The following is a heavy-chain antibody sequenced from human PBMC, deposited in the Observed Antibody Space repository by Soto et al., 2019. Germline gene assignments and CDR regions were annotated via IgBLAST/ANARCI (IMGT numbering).Heavy chain of an antibody. CDR3: ARAPGYSIDRGAFDI. J-gene: IGHJ3*02. V-gene: IGHV1-18*01. CDR2: ISTYNGNT. Sequence: QVQLEQSGAEVKKPGASVKVSCKASGYTFTRYGITWVRQAPGQGLEWMGRISTYNGNTNYAQKLQGRVTMTADTSTTTAYMELRSLTSDDTAVYYCARAPGYSIDRGAFDIWGQGTVVTVSS. D-gene: IGHD6-13*01. CDR1: GYTFTRYG.